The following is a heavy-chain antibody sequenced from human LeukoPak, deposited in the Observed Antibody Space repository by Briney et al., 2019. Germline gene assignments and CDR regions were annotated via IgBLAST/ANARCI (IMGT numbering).Heavy chain of an antibody. CDR1: GFTFSNSA. J-gene: IGHJ4*02. CDR3: AKDRSCTNNICHGDFGY. CDR2: ISGSGGDT. Sequence: GGSLRLSCAASGFTFSNSAMSWVRQAPGKGLEWVSGISGSGGDTYYADSVQGRFTISRDNSKNTLYLQMNSLRAEDTAVYYCAKDRSCTNNICHGDFGYWGQGTLVTVSS. D-gene: IGHD2-8*01. V-gene: IGHV3-23*01.